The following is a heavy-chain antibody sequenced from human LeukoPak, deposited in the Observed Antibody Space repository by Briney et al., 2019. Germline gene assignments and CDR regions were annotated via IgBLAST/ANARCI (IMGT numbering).Heavy chain of an antibody. D-gene: IGHD2-2*01. Sequence: ASVKVSCKASGYTFTGYYMHWVRQAPGQGLEWMGWINPNSGGTNYAQKFQGRVTMTRDTSISTAYMELSRLRSDDTAVYYCARGNWGYCSSTSCYVWFDRWGQGTLVTVSS. V-gene: IGHV1-2*02. J-gene: IGHJ5*02. CDR3: ARGNWGYCSSTSCYVWFDR. CDR2: INPNSGGT. CDR1: GYTFTGYY.